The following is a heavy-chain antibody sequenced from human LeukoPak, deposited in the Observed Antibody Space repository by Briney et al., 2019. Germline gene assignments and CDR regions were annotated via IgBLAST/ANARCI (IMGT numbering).Heavy chain of an antibody. D-gene: IGHD3-16*01. CDR1: GFTLSSYI. CDR2: IGASGDST. Sequence: PGGALRLSCAASGFTLSSYIMIWVREARGKGLEEVSLIGASGDSTYDEDSVKGRFTISRDNYKNTLYLRMNSVRDDDTAVYYCAKEGRGGGGYFDDWGQGTLVTVSS. J-gene: IGHJ4*02. V-gene: IGHV3-23*01. CDR3: AKEGRGGGGYFDD.